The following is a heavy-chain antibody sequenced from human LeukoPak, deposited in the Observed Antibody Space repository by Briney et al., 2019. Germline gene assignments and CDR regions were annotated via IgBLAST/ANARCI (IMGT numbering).Heavy chain of an antibody. Sequence: GGSLRLSRAASVFTFRTYTMHWVRQAPGKGLEWVASISYDGYYKYYAESVKGPFIISRDNSKNTLYLQINSLRADDTAVYYYASAGAVTDRFVHWGEGTMVIVSS. CDR2: ISYDGYYK. J-gene: IGHJ5*02. D-gene: IGHD4-23*01. CDR3: ASAGAVTDRFVH. CDR1: VFTFRTYT. V-gene: IGHV3-30-3*01.